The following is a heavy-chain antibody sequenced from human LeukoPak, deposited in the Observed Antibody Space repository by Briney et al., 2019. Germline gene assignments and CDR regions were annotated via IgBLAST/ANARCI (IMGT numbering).Heavy chain of an antibody. CDR1: GFTFSSYG. V-gene: IGHV3-30*18. CDR3: AKDVCSSTSCYIFRY. J-gene: IGHJ4*02. CDR2: ISYDGSNK. Sequence: PGGSLRLSCAASGFTFSSYGMHWVRQAPGKGLEWVAVISYDGSNKYYADSVKGRFTISRDNSKNTLYLQMNSLRAEDTAVYYCAKDVCSSTSCYIFRYWGQGTLVTVSS. D-gene: IGHD2-2*02.